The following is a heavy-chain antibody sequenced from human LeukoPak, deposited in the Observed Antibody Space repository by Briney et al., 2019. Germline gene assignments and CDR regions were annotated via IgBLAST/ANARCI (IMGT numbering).Heavy chain of an antibody. CDR3: AKELSLGGFDY. V-gene: IGHV3-66*02. D-gene: IGHD3-16*01. J-gene: IGHJ4*02. CDR2: IYSGGST. Sequence: GGSLRLPCAASGFTVSSNYMSWVRQAPGKGLEWVSVIYSGGSTYYADSVKGRFTISRDTSKNTLYLQMNSLRAEDTAVYYCAKELSLGGFDYWGQGTLVTVSS. CDR1: GFTVSSNY.